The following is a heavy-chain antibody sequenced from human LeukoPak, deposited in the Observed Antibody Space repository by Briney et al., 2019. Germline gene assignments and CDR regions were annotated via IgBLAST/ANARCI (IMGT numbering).Heavy chain of an antibody. Sequence: GGSLRLSCATSGFTFSNYATSWVRQAPGKGLEWVSVISGSGGNTYYADSVQSRFTISRDNSKNTLYLQMNTLRAEDTALYYCAKSSAAILAPFDYWGQGTLVTVSS. D-gene: IGHD2-2*01. J-gene: IGHJ4*02. CDR1: GFTFSNYA. CDR3: AKSSAAILAPFDY. CDR2: ISGSGGNT. V-gene: IGHV3-23*01.